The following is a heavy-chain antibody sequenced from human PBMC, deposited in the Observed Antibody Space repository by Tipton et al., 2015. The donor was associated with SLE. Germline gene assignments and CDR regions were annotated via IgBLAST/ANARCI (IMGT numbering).Heavy chain of an antibody. CDR1: GGSVSPYY. D-gene: IGHD1-26*01. Sequence: TLSLTCTVSGGSVSPYYWNWIRQSPGKGLAWLGYIFYSGGTNYNPSLQTRVTMSVDMSKNQFSLRLTSVTAADTAVYYCARTLGAIAHTVYDAFDIWGQGKMVTVSS. J-gene: IGHJ3*02. CDR3: ARTLGAIAHTVYDAFDI. V-gene: IGHV4-59*02. CDR2: IFYSGGT.